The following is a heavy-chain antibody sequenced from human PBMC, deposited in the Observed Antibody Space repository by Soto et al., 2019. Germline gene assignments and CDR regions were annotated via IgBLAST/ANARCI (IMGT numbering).Heavy chain of an antibody. D-gene: IGHD3-22*01. V-gene: IGHV4-4*02. Sequence: QVQLQESGPGLVKPSGTLSLTCAVSGGSISSSNWWSWVRQPPGKGLEWIGEIYHSGSTNYNPSLKSRVTLSVDKAKNQFSLKLSSVTAADTAVYYCARASFDYYDSSGYYADAFDIWGQGTMVTVSS. J-gene: IGHJ3*02. CDR2: IYHSGST. CDR1: GGSISSSNW. CDR3: ARASFDYYDSSGYYADAFDI.